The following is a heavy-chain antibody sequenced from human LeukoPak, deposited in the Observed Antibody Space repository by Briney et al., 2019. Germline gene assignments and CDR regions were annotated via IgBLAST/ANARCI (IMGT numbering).Heavy chain of an antibody. CDR1: GGSISSSNW. CDR3: ARALLWFGELYYYYGMDV. Sequence: SGTLSLTCAVSGGSISSSNWWSWVRQPPGKGLEWIGEIYHSGSTNYNPSLKSRVTISVDKSKNQFSLKLSSVTAADTAVYYCARALLWFGELYYYYGMDVWGQGTTVTVSS. J-gene: IGHJ6*02. D-gene: IGHD3-10*01. CDR2: IYHSGST. V-gene: IGHV4-4*02.